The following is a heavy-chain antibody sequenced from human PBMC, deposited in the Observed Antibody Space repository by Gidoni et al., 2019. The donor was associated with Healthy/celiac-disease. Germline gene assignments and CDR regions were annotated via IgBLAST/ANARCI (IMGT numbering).Heavy chain of an antibody. V-gene: IGHV4-31*03. CDR1: GCPISSGGYY. J-gene: IGHJ4*02. CDR3: ARGRSSSSFDY. Sequence: VQLQESGPGLVKPSQTLSLTCTVSGCPISSGGYYWSWIRQHPGKGLEWIGYIYYSGSTYYNPSLKSRVTISVDTSKNQFSLKLSSVTAADTAVYYCARGRSSSSFDYWGQGTLVTVSS. D-gene: IGHD6-6*01. CDR2: IYYSGST.